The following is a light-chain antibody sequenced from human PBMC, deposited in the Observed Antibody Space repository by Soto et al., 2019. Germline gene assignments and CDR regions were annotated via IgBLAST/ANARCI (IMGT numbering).Light chain of an antibody. V-gene: IGKV1-13*02. CDR1: QGISSA. Sequence: AIQLTQSPSSLSASAGDRVTITCRASQGISSALAWYQQKPGKAPKLLLYDAPSLESGVPSRFILNGSGTDITLTISSLQPEDFATYYCQQFNSYPRTFGQGTKLEIK. CDR2: DAP. CDR3: QQFNSYPRT. J-gene: IGKJ2*01.